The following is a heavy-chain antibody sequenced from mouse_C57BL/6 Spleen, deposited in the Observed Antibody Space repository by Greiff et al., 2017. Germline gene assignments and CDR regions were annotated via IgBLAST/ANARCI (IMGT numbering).Heavy chain of an antibody. J-gene: IGHJ4*01. Sequence: EVKLVESGTVLARPGASVKMSCKTSGYTFTSYWMHWVKQRPGQGLEWIGAIYPGNSDTSYNQKFKGKAKLTAVTSASTAYMELSSLTNEDSAVYCGTAGSSHDAMDYWGQGTSVTVSS. CDR2: IYPGNSDT. CDR3: TAGSSHDAMDY. V-gene: IGHV1-5*01. CDR1: GYTFTSYW. D-gene: IGHD1-1*01.